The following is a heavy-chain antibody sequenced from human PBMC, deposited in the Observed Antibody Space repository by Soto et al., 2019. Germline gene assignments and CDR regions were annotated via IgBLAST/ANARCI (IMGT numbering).Heavy chain of an antibody. CDR1: GGSISSGGYS. V-gene: IGHV4-30-2*01. CDR2: IYHSGST. J-gene: IGHJ4*02. CDR3: ARGGYYYDSSALYYFDY. Sequence: PSETLSLTCAFSGGSISSGGYSWSWIRQPPGKGLEWIGYIYHSGSTYYNPSLKSRVTISVDRSKNQFSLKLSSVTAADTAVYYCARGGYYYDSSALYYFDYWGQGTLVTVSS. D-gene: IGHD3-22*01.